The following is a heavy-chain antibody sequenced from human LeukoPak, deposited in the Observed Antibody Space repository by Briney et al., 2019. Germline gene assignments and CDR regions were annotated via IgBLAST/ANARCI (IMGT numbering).Heavy chain of an antibody. J-gene: IGHJ4*02. V-gene: IGHV3-48*03. CDR2: ISSSDSTI. CDR1: GFTFSSHE. D-gene: IGHD4-17*01. Sequence: GGSLRLSCAASGFTFSSHEMNWVRQAPGKGLEWVSYISSSDSTIYYADSVKGRFTISRDNAKNSLYLQMDSLRAEDTAVYYCARVAINDYGDYFDYWGQGTLVTVSS. CDR3: ARVAINDYGDYFDY.